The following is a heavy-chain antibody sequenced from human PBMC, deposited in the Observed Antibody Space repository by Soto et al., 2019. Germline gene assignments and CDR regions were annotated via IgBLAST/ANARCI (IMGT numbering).Heavy chain of an antibody. D-gene: IGHD1-1*01. CDR1: GASISGFY. Sequence: SETLSLTCTVSGASISGFYWSWIRKSAGKGLEWIGRIYATGTTDYNPSLKSRVMMSVDTSKKQFSLKMRSVTAADTAVYYCVRDGTKTLRDWFDPWGQGISVTV. CDR3: VRDGTKTLRDWFDP. CDR2: IYATGTT. J-gene: IGHJ5*02. V-gene: IGHV4-4*07.